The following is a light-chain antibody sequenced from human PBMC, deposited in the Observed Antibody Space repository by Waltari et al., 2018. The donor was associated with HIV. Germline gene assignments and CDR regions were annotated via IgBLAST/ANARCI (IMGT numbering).Light chain of an antibody. CDR2: DVS. J-gene: IGLJ2*01. V-gene: IGLV2-14*03. CDR1: SNDVGGFNY. Sequence: HSVLTQPASMSGSLGQSITISCLGRSNDVGGFNYVSWYQQSPDKAPRLVIYDVSNRPSGVSGRLSGSKSGSAASLTISGLQPEDEADYYCCSYSSSGTVLFGGGTRLTVL. CDR3: CSYSSSGTVL.